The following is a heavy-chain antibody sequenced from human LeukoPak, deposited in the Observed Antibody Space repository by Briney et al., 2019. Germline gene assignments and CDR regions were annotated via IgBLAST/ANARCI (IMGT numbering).Heavy chain of an antibody. CDR2: IYYSGST. J-gene: IGHJ3*02. V-gene: IGHV4-59*02. Sequence: GSLRLSCAASGFTVSSNYMSWVRQAPGKGLEWIGYIYYSGSTYYNPSLKSRVTILVDTSKNQFSLKLSSVTAADTAVYYCARGEAVGATGGAFDIWGQGTMVTVSS. CDR1: GFTVSSNY. D-gene: IGHD1-26*01. CDR3: ARGEAVGATGGAFDI.